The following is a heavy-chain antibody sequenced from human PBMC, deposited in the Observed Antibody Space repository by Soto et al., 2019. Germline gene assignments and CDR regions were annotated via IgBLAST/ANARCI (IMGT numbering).Heavy chain of an antibody. CDR2: IYPGDSDT. CDR1: GYSFTTHW. D-gene: IGHD3-10*01. V-gene: IGHV5-51*01. J-gene: IGHJ4*02. Sequence: EVQLVQSGAEVKKPGEAVKISCKASGYSFTTHWIGWVRQMPGRGLEWMGIIYPGDSDTRYSPSFQDHVTFSADKSINTAYRQWSSLEAWDPAIYYCARHYKYYGSGRHFDYWAQGPLATVSS. CDR3: ARHYKYYGSGRHFDY.